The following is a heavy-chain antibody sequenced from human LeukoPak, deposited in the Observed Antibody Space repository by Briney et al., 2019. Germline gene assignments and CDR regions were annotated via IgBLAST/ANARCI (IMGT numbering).Heavy chain of an antibody. J-gene: IGHJ4*02. V-gene: IGHV3-23*01. CDR3: AKRLWSTSGAYSPFDY. CDR2: ISGSDGTT. Sequence: PGGSERLSCAASGFTFSSYAMSWVRQAPGKGPEWVSGISGSDGTTHYADSVKGRFTISRDNSKNTLSLQMHSLRAEDAAVYYCAKRLWSTSGAYSPFDYWGQGTLVTVFS. D-gene: IGHD3-10*01. CDR1: GFTFSSYA.